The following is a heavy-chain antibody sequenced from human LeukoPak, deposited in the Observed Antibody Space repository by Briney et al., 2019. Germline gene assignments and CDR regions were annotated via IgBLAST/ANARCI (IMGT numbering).Heavy chain of an antibody. CDR2: IYPGDSDT. CDR3: ARHNTHYYGSGSHFDY. Sequence: PGESLKISCKGSGYSFTSYWIGWVRQMPGKGLEWMGIIYPGDSDTRYSPSFQGQVTISADKSISTAYLQWSSLKASDTAMYYCARHNTHYYGSGSHFDYWGQGTLVTVSS. V-gene: IGHV5-51*01. CDR1: GYSFTSYW. J-gene: IGHJ4*02. D-gene: IGHD3-10*01.